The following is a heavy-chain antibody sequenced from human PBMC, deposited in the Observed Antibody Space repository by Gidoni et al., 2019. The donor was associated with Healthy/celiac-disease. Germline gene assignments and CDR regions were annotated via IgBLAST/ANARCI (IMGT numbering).Heavy chain of an antibody. D-gene: IGHD6-19*01. CDR2: ISYDGSNK. J-gene: IGHJ6*02. CDR3: ARDVYSSGWYHYYYGMDV. V-gene: IGHV3-30-3*01. CDR1: GFTFSSYA. Sequence: QVQLVEPGGGVVQPGRSLRLSCAASGFTFSSYAMHGVRQAPGKGLEWVAVISYDGSNKYYADSVKGRCTISRDNSKNTLYLQMNSLRAEDTAVYYCARDVYSSGWYHYYYGMDVWGQGTTVTVSS.